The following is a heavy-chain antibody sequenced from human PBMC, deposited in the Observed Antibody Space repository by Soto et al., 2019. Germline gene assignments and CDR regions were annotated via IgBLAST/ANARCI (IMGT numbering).Heavy chain of an antibody. Sequence: GGSLRLSCAASGFTFSSYAMSWVRQAPGKGLEWVSAISGSGGSTYYADSVKGRFTISRDNSKNTLYLQMNSLRAEDTAVYYCAKCPLVGGGSCYAKNWGQGTLVTVSS. V-gene: IGHV3-23*01. CDR2: ISGSGGST. CDR3: AKCPLVGGGSCYAKN. CDR1: GFTFSSYA. D-gene: IGHD2-15*01. J-gene: IGHJ4*02.